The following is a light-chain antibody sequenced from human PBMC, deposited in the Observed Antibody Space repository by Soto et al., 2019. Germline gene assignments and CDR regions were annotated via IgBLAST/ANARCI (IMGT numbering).Light chain of an antibody. J-gene: IGKJ4*01. Sequence: EIVLTQSPGTLSLSPGERATLSCRASPSVSSNYLAWYQHKPGQAPRLLIYGASNKATGIPDRFSGSGSGTDFTLTISSLQPEDVAAYYCQKYNSAPLTFGGGTKVDIK. CDR3: QKYNSAPLT. CDR2: GAS. V-gene: IGKV3-20*01. CDR1: PSVSSNY.